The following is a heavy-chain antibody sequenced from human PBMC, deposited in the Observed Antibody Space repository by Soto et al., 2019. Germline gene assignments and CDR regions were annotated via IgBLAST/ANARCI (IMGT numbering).Heavy chain of an antibody. CDR3: ARDRLETKYYDSSGSPDY. Sequence: GGSLRLSCAASGFTFSSYAMHWVRQAPGKGLEWVAVISYDGSNKYYADSVKGRFTISRDNSKNTLYLQMNSLRAEDTAVYYCARDRLETKYYDSSGSPDYWGQGTLVTVSS. J-gene: IGHJ4*02. CDR2: ISYDGSNK. CDR1: GFTFSSYA. V-gene: IGHV3-30-3*01. D-gene: IGHD3-22*01.